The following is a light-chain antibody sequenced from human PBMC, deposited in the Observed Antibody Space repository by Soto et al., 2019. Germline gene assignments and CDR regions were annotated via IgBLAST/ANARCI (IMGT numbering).Light chain of an antibody. CDR3: QQYQSYSET. CDR1: QSVSTS. CDR2: DAS. Sequence: DIQMTQSPSTLSASVGDRVTITCRASQSVSTSLAWYQQKPGKAPKLLIYDASSLQTGVTSRFSGSGSGAEFTLTISSLQPDDGANYYCQQYQSYSETFGHGTKVEI. J-gene: IGKJ1*01. V-gene: IGKV1-5*01.